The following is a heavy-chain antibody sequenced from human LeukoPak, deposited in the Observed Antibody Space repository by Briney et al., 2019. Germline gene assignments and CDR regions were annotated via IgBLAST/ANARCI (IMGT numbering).Heavy chain of an antibody. Sequence: PGGSLRLSCAASGFTFSSYAMSWVRQAPGKGLEWVSAISGSGGSTYYADSVKGRFTISRDNSKNTPYLQMNSLRAEDTAVYYCAKENYYGSGSTPPSHFDYWGQGTLVTVSS. J-gene: IGHJ4*02. CDR2: ISGSGGST. CDR3: AKENYYGSGSTPPSHFDY. CDR1: GFTFSSYA. V-gene: IGHV3-23*01. D-gene: IGHD3-10*01.